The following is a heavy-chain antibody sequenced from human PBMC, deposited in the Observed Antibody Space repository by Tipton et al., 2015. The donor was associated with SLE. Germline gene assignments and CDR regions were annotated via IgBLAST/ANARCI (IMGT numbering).Heavy chain of an antibody. CDR1: GCSISSYN. J-gene: IGHJ4*02. D-gene: IGHD3-22*01. CDR3: ARSRYYYDSKFDY. CDR2: IYYSGST. Sequence: LRLSCSVSGCSISSYNWSWIRQPPGKGLEWIGYIYYSGSTNYNPSLMNRVTISVDTSKNQFSLKLGSVIAADTAVYYCARSRYYYDSKFDYWGQGTLVTVSS. V-gene: IGHV4-59*01.